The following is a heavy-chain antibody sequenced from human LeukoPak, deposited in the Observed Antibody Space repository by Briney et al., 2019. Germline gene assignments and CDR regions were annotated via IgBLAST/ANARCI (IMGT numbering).Heavy chain of an antibody. CDR2: LYSSGST. J-gene: IGHJ4*02. CDR1: SGSLSSYY. CDR3: ARAIAPPPGIAAAGRIDY. D-gene: IGHD6-13*01. Sequence: SETLSLTCTVSSGSLSSYYWSWIRQPAGKGLEWIGRLYSSGSTNYNPSLKSRASMSVDTSKNQFSLKMSSVTTADTAVYYCARAIAPPPGIAAAGRIDYWGQGTLVTVSS. V-gene: IGHV4-4*07.